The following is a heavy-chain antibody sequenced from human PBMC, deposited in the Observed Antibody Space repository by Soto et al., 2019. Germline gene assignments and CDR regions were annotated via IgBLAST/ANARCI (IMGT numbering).Heavy chain of an antibody. CDR1: GGSISSGGYY. V-gene: IGHV4-31*03. D-gene: IGHD2-2*01. CDR3: ARGYCSSTSCYHNWFDP. J-gene: IGHJ5*02. Sequence: SDTLSLTCTVSGGSISSGGYYWSWIRQHPGKGLEWIGYIYYSGSTYYNPSLKSRVTISVDTSKNQFSLKLSSVTAADTAVYYCARGYCSSTSCYHNWFDPWGQGTLVTVSS. CDR2: IYYSGST.